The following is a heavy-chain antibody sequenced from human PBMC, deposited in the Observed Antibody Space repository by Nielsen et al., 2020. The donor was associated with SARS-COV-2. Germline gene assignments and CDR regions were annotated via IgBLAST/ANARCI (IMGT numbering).Heavy chain of an antibody. CDR3: ARLSIAAAGTGSDY. J-gene: IGHJ4*02. V-gene: IGHV2-70*11. CDR1: EFSLNTTNMC. CDR2: IDWDDDK. Sequence: SGPTLVKPTQTLTLTCTFSEFSLNTTNMCVAWIRQPPGKALEWLARIDWDDDKYYSTSLKTRLTISKDTSKNQVVLTMTNMDPVDTATYYCARLSIAAAGTGSDYWGQGTLVTVSS. D-gene: IGHD6-13*01.